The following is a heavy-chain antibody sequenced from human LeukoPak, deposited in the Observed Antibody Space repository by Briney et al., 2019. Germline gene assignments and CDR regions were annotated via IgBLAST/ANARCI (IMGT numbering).Heavy chain of an antibody. D-gene: IGHD1-14*01. CDR3: ANNRGDY. CDR2: IYYSGST. Sequence: PSETLSLTCTVSGGSISSTTYYWDWIRQPPGKGLEWIGSIYYSGSTYYNPSLKSRVTISVDTSRNQFSPKLSSVTAADTAVYYCANNRGDYWGQGTLVTVSS. J-gene: IGHJ4*02. CDR1: GGSISSTTYY. V-gene: IGHV4-39*01.